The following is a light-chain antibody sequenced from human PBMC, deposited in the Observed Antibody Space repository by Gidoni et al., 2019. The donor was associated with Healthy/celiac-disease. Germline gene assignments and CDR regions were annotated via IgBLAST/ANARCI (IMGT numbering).Light chain of an antibody. Sequence: EIVFTQSPGTLSLSPGERATLSCRASQSVSSSYLAWYQQKPGRAPRLLIYGASSRATGIPDRFSGSGSGTDFTLTISRLESEDFAVYYCQQYGSSPTFGPGTKVDIK. CDR1: QSVSSSY. V-gene: IGKV3-20*01. J-gene: IGKJ3*01. CDR3: QQYGSSPT. CDR2: GAS.